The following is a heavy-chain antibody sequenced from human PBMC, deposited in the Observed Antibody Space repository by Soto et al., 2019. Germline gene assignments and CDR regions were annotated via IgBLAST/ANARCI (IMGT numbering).Heavy chain of an antibody. Sequence: ASVKVSCKASGYTFTGYYMHWVRQAPGQGLEWMGWINPNSGGTNYAQKFQGWVTMTRDTSISTAYMELSRLRSDDTAVYYCARAQRTGTTVYYYGMDVWGQGTTVTVSS. V-gene: IGHV1-2*04. CDR2: INPNSGGT. D-gene: IGHD1-1*01. CDR1: GYTFTGYY. CDR3: ARAQRTGTTVYYYGMDV. J-gene: IGHJ6*02.